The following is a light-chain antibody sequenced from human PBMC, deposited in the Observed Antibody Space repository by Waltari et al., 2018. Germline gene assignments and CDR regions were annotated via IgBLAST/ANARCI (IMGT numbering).Light chain of an antibody. CDR3: SSYTSSSTNVV. Sequence: QSALTQPASVSGSPGQSITISCPVTSRDVGGYTYVSWYQQHPGKAPKLMIYEVSNRPSGVSNRFSGSKSGNTASLTISGLQAEDEADYYCSSYTSSSTNVVFGGGTKLTVL. CDR1: SRDVGGYTY. V-gene: IGLV2-14*01. J-gene: IGLJ2*01. CDR2: EVS.